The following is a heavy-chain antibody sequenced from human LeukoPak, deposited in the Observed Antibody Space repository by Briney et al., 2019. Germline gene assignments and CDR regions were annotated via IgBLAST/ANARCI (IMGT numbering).Heavy chain of an antibody. CDR3: ARDRDWAFDY. V-gene: IGHV3-30*02. Sequence: GGSLRLSCAASGFTFTSHGMHWVRQAPGKGLEWVAFTRNDGNNKYYADSVKGRFTISRDNSKNTLSLQMNSLRTEDTAVYYCARDRDWAFDYWGQGTLVTVSS. D-gene: IGHD2-21*01. J-gene: IGHJ4*02. CDR1: GFTFTSHG. CDR2: TRNDGNNK.